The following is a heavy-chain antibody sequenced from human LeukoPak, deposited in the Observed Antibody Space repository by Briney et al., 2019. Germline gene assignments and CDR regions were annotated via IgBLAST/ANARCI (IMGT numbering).Heavy chain of an antibody. CDR2: IYHSGST. J-gene: IGHJ4*02. CDR3: ARDRKGSGSNPFDY. D-gene: IGHD3-10*01. Sequence: PSETLSLTCAVSGYSISSGYYWGWIRQPPGKGLEWIGSIYHSGSTYYNPSLKSRVTISVDTSKNQFSLKLSSVTAAVTAVYYCARDRKGSGSNPFDYWGQGTLVTVSS. CDR1: GYSISSGYY. V-gene: IGHV4-38-2*02.